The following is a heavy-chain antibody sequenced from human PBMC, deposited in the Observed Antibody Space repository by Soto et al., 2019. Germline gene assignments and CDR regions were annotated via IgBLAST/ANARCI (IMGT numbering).Heavy chain of an antibody. V-gene: IGHV1-2*04. CDR1: GYTFSDFC. Sequence: ASVKVSCKASGYTFSDFCIYWVRQAPGQGLEWMGCSNPNSGGTIYAQNFQGWVTMTRDTSISTAYMQLSSLTSEDTAVYYCARDDSGFSGSHYIDYFNYWGQGALVTVSS. CDR3: ARDDSGFSGSHYIDYFNY. J-gene: IGHJ4*02. D-gene: IGHD1-26*01. CDR2: SNPNSGGT.